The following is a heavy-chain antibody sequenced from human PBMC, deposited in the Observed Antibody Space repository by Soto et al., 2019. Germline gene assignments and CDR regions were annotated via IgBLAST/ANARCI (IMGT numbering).Heavy chain of an antibody. Sequence: SSETLSLTCIVSGESISSSSYYWGWIRQPPGKGLEWIGSIYYSGRTYYNPSFKSRVTISIDTSKNQFSLKLSSVTATDTAVYYCARQRTTVVTQAYFDHWGQGALVTVLL. CDR3: ARQRTTVVTQAYFDH. D-gene: IGHD2-21*02. CDR2: IYYSGRT. V-gene: IGHV4-39*01. J-gene: IGHJ4*02. CDR1: GESISSSSYY.